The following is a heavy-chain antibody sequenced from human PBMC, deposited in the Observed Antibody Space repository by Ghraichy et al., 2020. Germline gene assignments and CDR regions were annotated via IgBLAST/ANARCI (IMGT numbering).Heavy chain of an antibody. V-gene: IGHV4-39*01. Sequence: SETLSLTCTVSGGSISSSSYYWGWIRQPPGKGLEWIGSIYYSGSTYYNPSLKSRVTISVDTSKNQFSLKLSSVTAADTAVYYCAREEVRNSSGWYDWGQGTLVTVSS. J-gene: IGHJ4*02. CDR2: IYYSGST. CDR3: AREEVRNSSGWYD. D-gene: IGHD6-19*01. CDR1: GGSISSSSYY.